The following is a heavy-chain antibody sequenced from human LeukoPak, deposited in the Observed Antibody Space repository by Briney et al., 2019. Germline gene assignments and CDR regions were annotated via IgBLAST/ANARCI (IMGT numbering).Heavy chain of an antibody. D-gene: IGHD3-3*01. Sequence: GASVKVSCKASGYTFTSYGISWVRQAPGQGLEWMGWISAYNGNTNYAQKLQGRVTMTTDTSTSTAYMELRSLRSDDTAVYYCARERDPTLRFLEWLLSDTYGMDVWGQGTTVTVSS. CDR2: ISAYNGNT. CDR1: GYTFTSYG. CDR3: ARERDPTLRFLEWLLSDTYGMDV. J-gene: IGHJ6*02. V-gene: IGHV1-18*01.